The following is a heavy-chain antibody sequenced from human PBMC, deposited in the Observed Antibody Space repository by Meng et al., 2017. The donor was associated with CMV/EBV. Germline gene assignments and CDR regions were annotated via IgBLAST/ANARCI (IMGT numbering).Heavy chain of an antibody. CDR2: ISSSGSTI. CDR3: ARVIGYPDPSSFAY. Sequence: GGSLRLSCAASGFTFSSYSMNWVRQAPGKGLEWVSYISSSGSTIYYADSVKGRFTISRDNAKNSLYLQMNSLRAEDTAVYYCARVIGYPDPSSFAYWGQGTLVTVSS. J-gene: IGHJ4*02. V-gene: IGHV3-48*04. CDR1: GFTFSSYS. D-gene: IGHD3-22*01.